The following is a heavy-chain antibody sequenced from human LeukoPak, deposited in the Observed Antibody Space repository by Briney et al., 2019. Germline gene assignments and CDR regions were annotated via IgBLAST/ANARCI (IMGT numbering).Heavy chain of an antibody. J-gene: IGHJ4*02. CDR2: LSGSGGGT. D-gene: IGHD3-10*01. V-gene: IGHV3-23*01. Sequence: CLTLSCAISGMTLSNVDMSGRRHTTKKGLEWVAGLSGSGGGTNYADSVQGRFTISRDNPKNTLYLQMNSLRAEDTAVYFCAKRGVVIRVFLVGFHKEAYYFDSWGQGALVTVSS. CDR3: AKRGVVIRVFLVGFHKEAYYFDS. CDR1: GMTLSNVD.